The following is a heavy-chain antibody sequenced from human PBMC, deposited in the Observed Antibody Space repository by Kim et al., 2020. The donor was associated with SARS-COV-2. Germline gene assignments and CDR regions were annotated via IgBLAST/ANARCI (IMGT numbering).Heavy chain of an antibody. J-gene: IGHJ2*01. CDR3: AKALTPLLWFGELSSMGYFDL. Sequence: GGSLRLSCAASGFTFSSYAMSWVRQAPGKGLEWVSAISGSCGSTYYADSVKGRFTISRDNSKNTLYLQMNSLRAEDTAVYYCAKALTPLLWFGELSSMGYFDLWGRGTLVTVSS. CDR2: ISGSCGST. D-gene: IGHD3-10*01. V-gene: IGHV3-23*01. CDR1: GFTFSSYA.